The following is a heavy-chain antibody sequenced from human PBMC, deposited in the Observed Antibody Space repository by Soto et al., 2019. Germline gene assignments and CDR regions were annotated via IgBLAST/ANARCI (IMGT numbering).Heavy chain of an antibody. CDR2: IIPIFGTA. Sequence: GXSXKVSFKASVCIXTSYAISLVRQAPGQGLGWIGGIIPIFGTANYAQKFQGRVTITEDESTSTAYMELSSLRSEHTAVYYCARDPYYYDSSGYYVHYFDYWGQGTLGTVSS. CDR3: ARDPYYYDSSGYYVHYFDY. J-gene: IGHJ4*02. CDR1: VCIXTSYA. D-gene: IGHD3-22*01. V-gene: IGHV1-69*13.